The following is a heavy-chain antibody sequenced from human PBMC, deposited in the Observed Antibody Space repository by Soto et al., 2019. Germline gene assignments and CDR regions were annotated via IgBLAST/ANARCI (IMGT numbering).Heavy chain of an antibody. CDR3: AKHPSFYYDDSSAAESGAFDI. J-gene: IGHJ3*02. D-gene: IGHD3-22*01. Sequence: EVQLLESGGGLVQPGGSLRLSCAASGFTFSSYAMSWVRQAPGKGLEWVSAISGSGGSTYYADSVKGRFTISRDNSKNTLYLQMNSLRAEDTAVYYGAKHPSFYYDDSSAAESGAFDIWGQGTMVTVSS. CDR2: ISGSGGST. V-gene: IGHV3-23*01. CDR1: GFTFSSYA.